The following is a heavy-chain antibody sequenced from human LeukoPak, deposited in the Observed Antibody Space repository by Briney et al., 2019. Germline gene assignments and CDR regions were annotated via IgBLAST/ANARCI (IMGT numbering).Heavy chain of an antibody. CDR1: GGSISSYY. CDR2: IYYSGST. V-gene: IGHV4-59*01. CDR3: ARDGYGSNDFDI. J-gene: IGHJ3*02. D-gene: IGHD3-10*01. Sequence: SETLSLTCTVSGGSISSYYWTWIRQPPGKGLEWIGYIYYSGSTNYNPSLKSRVIISVDTSKNQFSLKLSSVTAADTAVYYCARDGYGSNDFDIWGQGIMVTVSS.